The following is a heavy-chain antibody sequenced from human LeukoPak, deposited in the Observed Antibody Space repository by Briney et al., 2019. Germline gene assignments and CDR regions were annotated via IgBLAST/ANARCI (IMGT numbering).Heavy chain of an antibody. Sequence: PSETLSLTCTVSGGSISSYYWSWIRQPPGKGLEWVGYIYYSGSTNYNPSLKSRVTISVDTSKNQFSLKLSSVTAADTAVYYCARVPSRIDSGWYYYYYYMDVWGKGTTVTVSS. CDR1: GGSISSYY. V-gene: IGHV4-59*01. CDR2: IYYSGST. D-gene: IGHD5-12*01. CDR3: ARVPSRIDSGWYYYYYYMDV. J-gene: IGHJ6*03.